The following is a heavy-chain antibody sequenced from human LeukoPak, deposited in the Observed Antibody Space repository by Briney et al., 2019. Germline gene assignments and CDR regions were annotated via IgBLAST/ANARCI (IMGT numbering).Heavy chain of an antibody. CDR1: GGSFSGYY. D-gene: IGHD1-14*01. CDR3: AKDRTAY. J-gene: IGHJ4*02. V-gene: IGHV3-23*01. CDR2: ISGSGGST. Sequence: ETLSLTCAVYGGSFSGYYWSWVRQAPGKGLEWVSAISGSGGSTYYADSVKGRFTISRDNSKNTLYLQMNSLRAEDTAVYYCAKDRTAYWGQGTLVTVSS.